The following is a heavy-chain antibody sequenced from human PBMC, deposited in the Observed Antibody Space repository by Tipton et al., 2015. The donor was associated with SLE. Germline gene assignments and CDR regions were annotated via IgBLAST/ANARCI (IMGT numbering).Heavy chain of an antibody. CDR1: GGSIFSYY. CDR3: ARDARYSSRRDFDS. CDR2: IYFSGST. J-gene: IGHJ4*02. Sequence: LRLSCTVSGGSIFSYYWSWIRQPPGKGLEWIGYIYFSGSTNYNPSLRSRVTMSIDTSNNQFSLKLSSVTAAVTAVYYCARDARYSSRRDFDSWCQGTLVTVSS. V-gene: IGHV4-59*12. D-gene: IGHD6-13*01.